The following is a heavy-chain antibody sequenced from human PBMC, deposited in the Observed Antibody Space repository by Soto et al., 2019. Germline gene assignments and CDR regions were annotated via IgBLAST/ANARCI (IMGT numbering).Heavy chain of an antibody. J-gene: IGHJ4*02. CDR3: AKDPALYSSSWYGTFDY. CDR2: ISGSGGST. Sequence: GESLKISCAASGFTFSSYAMSWVRQAPGKGLEWVSAISGSGGSTYYADSVKGRFTISRDNSKNTLYLQMNSLRAEDTAVYYCAKDPALYSSSWYGTFDYWGQGTLVTVSS. CDR1: GFTFSSYA. D-gene: IGHD6-13*01. V-gene: IGHV3-23*01.